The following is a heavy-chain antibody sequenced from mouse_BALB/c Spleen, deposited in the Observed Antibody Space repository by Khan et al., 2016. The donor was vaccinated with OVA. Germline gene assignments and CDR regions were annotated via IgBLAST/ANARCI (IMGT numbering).Heavy chain of an antibody. J-gene: IGHJ2*01. V-gene: IGHV3-2*02. CDR3: ARRNYYGYYFDY. CDR2: ISYSGGT. D-gene: IGHD1-1*01. CDR1: GYSITSGYA. Sequence: EVQLQESGPGLVKPSQSLSLTCTVTGYSITSGYAWNWIRQFPGNKLEWMGYISYSGGTSYNPSLKSRISITRDTSKNQFFLQLNSVTTEDTATYYRARRNYYGYYFDYWGQGTTLTVSS.